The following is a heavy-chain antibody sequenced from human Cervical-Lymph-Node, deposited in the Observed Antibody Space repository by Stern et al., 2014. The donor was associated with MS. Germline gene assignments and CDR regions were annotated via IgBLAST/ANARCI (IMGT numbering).Heavy chain of an antibody. D-gene: IGHD6-13*01. CDR2: IFPVFGTP. CDR3: ALSSETSDRWYSLGYDL. CDR1: GGTFSKFP. J-gene: IGHJ5*02. V-gene: IGHV1-69*01. Sequence: VQLVEYGAEVTKPGSSVKVSCKASGGTFSKFPSSWVREAPGQGREWLVGIFPVFGTPTYAQEFRGSVTITADVSTSTVYMELSSLRSDDTAVYYCALSSETSDRWYSLGYDLWGQGTLVTVSS.